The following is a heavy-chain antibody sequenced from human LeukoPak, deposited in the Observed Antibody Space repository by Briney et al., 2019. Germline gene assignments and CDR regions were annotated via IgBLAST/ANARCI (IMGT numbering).Heavy chain of an antibody. D-gene: IGHD3-10*01. V-gene: IGHV3-30*03. CDR2: ISYDGSNK. CDR1: GFTFSSYG. Sequence: GGSLRLSCAASGFTFSSYGMHWVRQAPGKGLEWVAVISYDGSNKYYADSVKGRFTISRDNSKNTLYLQMNSLRAEDTAVYYCARGPNYYGSGIPDAFDIWGQGTMVTVSS. J-gene: IGHJ3*02. CDR3: ARGPNYYGSGIPDAFDI.